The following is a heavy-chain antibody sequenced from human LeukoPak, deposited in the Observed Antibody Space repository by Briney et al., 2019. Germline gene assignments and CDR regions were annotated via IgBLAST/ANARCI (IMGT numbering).Heavy chain of an antibody. J-gene: IGHJ5*02. Sequence: PGRSLRLSCAASGLTFTSYAMSWVRQAPGQGLDLVSKISGSGGDTSYAGSVKGRLTISRDNSTNTLYLQMNSLIADDTATYYCAKDIAWHLAPWGQGTLVTVSS. CDR1: GLTFTSYA. CDR3: AKDIAWHLAP. D-gene: IGHD2-21*01. CDR2: ISGSGGDT. V-gene: IGHV3-23*01.